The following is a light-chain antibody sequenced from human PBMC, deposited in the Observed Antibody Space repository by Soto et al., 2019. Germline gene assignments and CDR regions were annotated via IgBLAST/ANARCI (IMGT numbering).Light chain of an antibody. CDR1: SSDVGGYNY. Sequence: QSALTQPRSVSGSPGQSVTISCIVTSSDVGGYNYVSWYQQHPGKAPKLMIYDVSKRPSGVPDRFSGSKSGNTASLTISGLQTEDEADHYCCSYAGSYTWVFGGGTKLTVL. CDR3: CSYAGSYTWV. J-gene: IGLJ3*02. CDR2: DVS. V-gene: IGLV2-11*01.